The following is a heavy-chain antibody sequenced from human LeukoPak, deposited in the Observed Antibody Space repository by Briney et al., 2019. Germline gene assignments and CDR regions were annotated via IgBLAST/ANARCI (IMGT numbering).Heavy chain of an antibody. D-gene: IGHD1-26*01. J-gene: IGHJ3*02. CDR2: IDYSAST. CDR3: ARDSRRELLHAFDI. CDR1: GPSISTYY. Sequence: PAESLSLTCTVAGPSISTYYWSWIRQPPGKGLEWLAYIDYSASTTYNPSLKSRVTISVDTSKTQFSLKLSSVTAADTAVYYCARDSRRELLHAFDIWGQGTMVTVSS. V-gene: IGHV4-59*01.